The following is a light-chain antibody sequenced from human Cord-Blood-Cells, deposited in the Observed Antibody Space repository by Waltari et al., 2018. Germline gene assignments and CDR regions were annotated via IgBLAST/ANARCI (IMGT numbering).Light chain of an antibody. J-gene: IGKJ2*01. V-gene: IGKV1-12*01. CDR1: QGISSL. CDR2: AAS. CDR3: QQANSFPYT. Sequence: DIQMTQSPSSVSASVGDRVTITCRASQGISSLLAWYKQEPGKAPKLLIYAASSLQSGVPSRFSGSGSGTDFTLTISSLQPEDFATYYCQQANSFPYTFGQGTKLEIK.